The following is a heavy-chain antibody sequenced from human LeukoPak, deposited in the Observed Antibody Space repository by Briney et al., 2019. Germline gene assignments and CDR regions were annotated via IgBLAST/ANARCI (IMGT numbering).Heavy chain of an antibody. Sequence: PSETLSLTCTVSGYSISSGYYWGWIRQPPGKGLEWVGRIKSKTDGGTTNYTAPVKDRFTISRDDSKNTLYLQMNSLKTEDTAVYYCTRYYDSSALYYFDYWGQGTLVTVSS. D-gene: IGHD3-22*01. CDR2: IKSKTDGGTT. J-gene: IGHJ4*02. CDR3: TRYYDSSALYYFDY. CDR1: GYSISSGYY. V-gene: IGHV3-15*01.